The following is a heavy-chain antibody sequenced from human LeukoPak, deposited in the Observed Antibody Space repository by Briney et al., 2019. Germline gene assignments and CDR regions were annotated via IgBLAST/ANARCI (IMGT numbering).Heavy chain of an antibody. V-gene: IGHV4-34*01. Sequence: SETLSLTCAVYGGSFSGYYWSWIRQPPGKGLEWIGEINHSGSTNYNPSPKSRVTISVDTSKNQFSLKLSSVTAADTAVYYCARVRAPFRFVVVVAATPHFDYWGQGTLVTVSS. D-gene: IGHD2-15*01. J-gene: IGHJ4*02. CDR1: GGSFSGYY. CDR2: INHSGST. CDR3: ARVRAPFRFVVVVAATPHFDY.